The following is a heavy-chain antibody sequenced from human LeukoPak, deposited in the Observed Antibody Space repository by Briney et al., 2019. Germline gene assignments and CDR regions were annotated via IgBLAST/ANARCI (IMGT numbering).Heavy chain of an antibody. V-gene: IGHV4-59*08. CDR1: GGSISSYY. D-gene: IGHD3-22*01. CDR3: ARYYDSSLGGYFDY. J-gene: IGHJ4*02. Sequence: SETLSLTCTVPGGSISSYYWSWIRQPPGKGLEWIGYIYYSGSTNYNPSLKSRVTISVDTSKNQFSLKLSSVTAADTAVYYCARYYDSSLGGYFDYWGQGTLVTVSS. CDR2: IYYSGST.